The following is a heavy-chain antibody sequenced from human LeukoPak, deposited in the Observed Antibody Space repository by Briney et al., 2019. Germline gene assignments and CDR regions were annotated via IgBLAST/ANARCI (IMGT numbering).Heavy chain of an antibody. CDR3: ARNTQHTIFGVVIKGAFDI. J-gene: IGHJ3*02. D-gene: IGHD3-3*01. Sequence: KPSETLSLTCTVSGGSISSYSWSWIRKPPGKGLGWIGYIYYSGSTNYNPSLKSRVTISVDTSKNQFSLELSSVTAADTAVYYCARNTQHTIFGVVIKGAFDIWGQGTMVTVSS. V-gene: IGHV4-59*01. CDR1: GGSISSYS. CDR2: IYYSGST.